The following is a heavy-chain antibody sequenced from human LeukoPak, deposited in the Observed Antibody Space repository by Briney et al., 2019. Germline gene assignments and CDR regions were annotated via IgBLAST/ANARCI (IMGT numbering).Heavy chain of an antibody. V-gene: IGHV4-39*07. D-gene: IGHD3-22*01. J-gene: IGHJ4*02. CDR3: ARASRRGFSSGYLIDY. CDR2: IYYSGST. CDR1: GGSISSSSYY. Sequence: SETLSLTCTVSGGSISSSSYYWGWIRQPPGKGLEWIGSIYYSGSTYYNPSLKSRVTISVDTSKNQFSLKLSSVTAADTAVYYCARASRRGFSSGYLIDYWGQGTLVTVSS.